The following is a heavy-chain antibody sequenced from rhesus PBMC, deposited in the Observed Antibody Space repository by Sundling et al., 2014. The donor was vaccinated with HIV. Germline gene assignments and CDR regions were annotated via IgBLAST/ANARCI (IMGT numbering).Heavy chain of an antibody. V-gene: IGHV4-76*01. J-gene: IGHJ1*01. Sequence: QVQLQESGPGLLKPSETLSLTCAVSGGSISGGYGWGWIRQPPGKGLEWIGIIYRGGGNTHFNPSLKSRVTISTDTSKNQFSLKLSSVTAADTAVYYCAREGAYCSGGVCYTAGYLELWGQGALVTVSS. CDR1: GGSISGGYG. CDR3: AREGAYCSGGVCYTAGYLEL. CDR2: IYRGGGNT. D-gene: IGHD2-39*02.